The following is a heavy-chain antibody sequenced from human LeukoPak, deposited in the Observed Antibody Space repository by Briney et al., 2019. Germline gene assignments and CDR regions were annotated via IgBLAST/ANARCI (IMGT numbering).Heavy chain of an antibody. Sequence: ASVKVSCKASGYTFNYYAITWVRQAPGQGLECMGWISAYNGNTKYAQNLQGRATMTTDTSTSTAYMELRSLRSDDTAVYYCAREPYSSGWYYYLDSWGQGTLVTVSS. CDR1: GYTFNYYA. D-gene: IGHD6-19*01. CDR3: AREPYSSGWYYYLDS. V-gene: IGHV1-18*01. CDR2: ISAYNGNT. J-gene: IGHJ4*02.